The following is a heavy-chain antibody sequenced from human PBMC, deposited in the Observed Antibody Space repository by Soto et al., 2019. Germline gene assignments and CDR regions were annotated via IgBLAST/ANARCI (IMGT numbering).Heavy chain of an antibody. J-gene: IGHJ4*02. CDR2: IYYTGSP. CDR3: ARGGWRHIDY. Sequence: PSETLSLTCSVSGDSISSYYWSWIRQPPGKGLEWIGYIYYTGSPTYNPSFKSRVTISVDRSKNQFSLRLISVTAADTAVYYCARGGWRHIDYWGQGTLVTVS. D-gene: IGHD3-3*01. CDR1: GDSISSYY. V-gene: IGHV4-59*08.